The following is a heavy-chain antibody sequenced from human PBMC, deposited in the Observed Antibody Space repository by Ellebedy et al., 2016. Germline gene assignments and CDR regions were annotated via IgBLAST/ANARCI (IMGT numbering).Heavy chain of an antibody. Sequence: GESLKISCAASDFTVSRNDMIWVRQAPGKGLEWVSLIYTTGATYYADSVKGRFTISRDNSKKTLFLQMTSLGAEDTAVYYCAREGPTFDHAFDVWGHGTMITVSS. CDR1: DFTVSRND. J-gene: IGHJ3*01. CDR2: IYTTGAT. V-gene: IGHV3-53*01. D-gene: IGHD2/OR15-2a*01. CDR3: AREGPTFDHAFDV.